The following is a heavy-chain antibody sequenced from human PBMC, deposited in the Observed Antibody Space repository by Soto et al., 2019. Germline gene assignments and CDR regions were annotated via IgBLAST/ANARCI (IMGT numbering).Heavy chain of an antibody. CDR1: GYTFTGYY. J-gene: IGHJ6*02. Sequence: ASVKVSCKXSGYTFTGYYMHWVRQAPGQGLEWMGWINPNSGGTNYAQKFQGRVTMTRDTSISTAYMELSRLRSDDTAVYYCASGYYHGSGSYYTLGVWGQGTTVTVS. V-gene: IGHV1-2*02. CDR2: INPNSGGT. D-gene: IGHD3-10*01. CDR3: ASGYYHGSGSYYTLGV.